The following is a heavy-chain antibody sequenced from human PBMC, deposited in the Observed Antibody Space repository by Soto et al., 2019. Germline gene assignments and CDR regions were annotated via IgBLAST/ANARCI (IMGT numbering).Heavy chain of an antibody. Sequence: ASVKVSCKVSGYTLTELSMHWVRQAPGQGLEWMGIINPSGGSTSYAQKFQGRVTMTRDTSASTVYMELSSLRSEDTAVYYCARVCSGGSCLHDAFDIWGQGTMVTVSS. J-gene: IGHJ3*02. CDR2: INPSGGST. D-gene: IGHD2-15*01. CDR1: GYTLTELS. V-gene: IGHV1-46*01. CDR3: ARVCSGGSCLHDAFDI.